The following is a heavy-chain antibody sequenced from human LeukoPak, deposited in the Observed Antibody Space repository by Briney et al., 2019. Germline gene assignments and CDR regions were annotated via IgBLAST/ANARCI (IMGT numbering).Heavy chain of an antibody. CDR2: INPNSGGT. D-gene: IGHD2-2*01. J-gene: IGHJ4*02. CDR1: GYTFTDYN. CDR3: ASSIVYCSSTSCYFN. Sequence: ASVKVSCKASGYTFTDYNIHWVRQAPGQGLEWMGWINPNSGGTNYAQKFQGRVTMTRDTSISTAYMELSRLRSDDTAVYYCASSIVYCSSTSCYFNWGQGTLVTVSS. V-gene: IGHV1-2*02.